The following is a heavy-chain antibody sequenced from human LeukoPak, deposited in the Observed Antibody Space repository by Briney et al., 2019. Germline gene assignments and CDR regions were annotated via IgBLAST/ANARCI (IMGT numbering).Heavy chain of an antibody. V-gene: IGHV3-23*01. CDR2: ISGSGGST. Sequence: GGSLRLYCAASGFTFSSYATSWVRQAPGKGLEWVSAISGSGGSTYYADSVKGRFTISRDNSKNTLYLQMNSLRTEDTAVYYCARGGPGTGVDYWGPGTLVTASS. D-gene: IGHD1-1*01. J-gene: IGHJ4*02. CDR3: ARGGPGTGVDY. CDR1: GFTFSSYA.